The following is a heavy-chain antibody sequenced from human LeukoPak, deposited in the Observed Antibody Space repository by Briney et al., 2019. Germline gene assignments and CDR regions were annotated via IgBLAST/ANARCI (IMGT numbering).Heavy chain of an antibody. CDR1: GYTFTSYD. CDR3: ARSASVATIEPPGY. CDR2: MNPNSGNT. Sequence: ASVKVSCKASGYTFTSYDINWVRQATGQGLEWMGWMNPNSGNTGYAQKFQGRVTITRNTSISTAYMELSSLRSEDTAVYYCARSASVATIEPPGYWGQGTLVTVSS. J-gene: IGHJ4*02. V-gene: IGHV1-8*03. D-gene: IGHD5-12*01.